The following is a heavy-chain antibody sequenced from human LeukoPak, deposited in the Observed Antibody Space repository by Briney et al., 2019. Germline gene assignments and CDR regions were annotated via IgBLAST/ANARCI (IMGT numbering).Heavy chain of an antibody. V-gene: IGHV4-34*01. CDR1: GGSFSGYY. CDR3: ARGRHYDILTGYSKIDY. CDR2: INHSGST. D-gene: IGHD3-9*01. Sequence: KPWETLSLTCAVYGGSFSGYYWSWIRQPPGKGLEWIGEINHSGSTNYNPSLKSRVTISVDTSKNQFSLKLSSVTAADTAVYYCARGRHYDILTGYSKIDYWGQGTLVTVSS. J-gene: IGHJ4*02.